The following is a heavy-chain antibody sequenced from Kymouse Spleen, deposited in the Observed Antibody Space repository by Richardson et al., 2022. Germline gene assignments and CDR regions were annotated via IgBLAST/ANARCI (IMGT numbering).Heavy chain of an antibody. CDR1: GFTFDDYA. Sequence: EVQLVESGGGLVQPGRSLRLSCAASGFTFDDYAMHWVRQAPGKGLEWVSGISWNSGSIGYADSVKGRFTISRDNAKNSLYLQMNSLRAEDTALYYCAKEGGFYYGSGTDYYYYGMDVWGQGTTVTVSS. CDR2: ISWNSGSI. CDR3: AKEGGFYYGSGTDYYYYGMDV. D-gene: IGHD3-10*01. J-gene: IGHJ6*02. V-gene: IGHV3-9*01.